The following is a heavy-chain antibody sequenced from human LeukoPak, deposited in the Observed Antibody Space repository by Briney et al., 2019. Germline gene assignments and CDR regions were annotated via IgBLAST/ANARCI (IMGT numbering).Heavy chain of an antibody. Sequence: GGSLRLSCAASGFTFSSYGMHWVRQAPGKGLEWVAVIWYDGSNKYYADSVKGRFTISRDNSKNTLYLQMNSLRAEDTAVYCCARDLQRMIVVVNDAFDIWGQGTMVTVSS. CDR2: IWYDGSNK. J-gene: IGHJ3*02. CDR3: ARDLQRMIVVVNDAFDI. V-gene: IGHV3-33*01. D-gene: IGHD3-22*01. CDR1: GFTFSSYG.